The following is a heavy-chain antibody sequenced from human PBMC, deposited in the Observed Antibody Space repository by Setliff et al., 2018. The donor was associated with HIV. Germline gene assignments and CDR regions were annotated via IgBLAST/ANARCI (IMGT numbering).Heavy chain of an antibody. D-gene: IGHD7-27*01. CDR2: IYTSGST. CDR1: GGSISGYF. J-gene: IGHJ5*02. CDR3: ARDLPELTGRSFDP. Sequence: LSLTCNVSGGSISGYFWTWIRQPAGKGLEWIGRIYTSGSTNYNPSLKSRLSMPIDTSKNHFSLRLTSVTAADTAVYYCARDLPELTGRSFDPWGQGIQVTVSS. V-gene: IGHV4-4*07.